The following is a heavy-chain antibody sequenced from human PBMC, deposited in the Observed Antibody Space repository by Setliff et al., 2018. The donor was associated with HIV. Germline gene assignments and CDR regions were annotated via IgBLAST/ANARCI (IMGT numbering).Heavy chain of an antibody. CDR3: TRESIAIAVADNNFDY. J-gene: IGHJ4*02. CDR2: IKNKANSYIT. Sequence: PGGSLRLSCVGSGFIFNDHYIDWVRQTPGKGLEWVGRIKNKANSYITEYAASVKGRFTISRDNAKNTLYLQMNSLRAEDTAVYYCTRESIAIAVADNNFDYWGQGTLVTVSS. CDR1: GFIFNDHY. D-gene: IGHD6-19*01. V-gene: IGHV3-72*01.